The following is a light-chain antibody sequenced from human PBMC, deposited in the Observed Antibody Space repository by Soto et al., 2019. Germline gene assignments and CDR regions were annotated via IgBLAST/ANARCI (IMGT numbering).Light chain of an antibody. CDR2: DAS. CDR1: QSVSNMY. Sequence: EIVLTQSPDTLSLSLGERATLSCRASQSVSNMYLAWYQQKPGQAPRLLIYDASSRATGIPDRFSGSGSGTDFTLTITRLEPEDFAVYYCQHYGTSPQTFGQGTEVEIK. V-gene: IGKV3-20*01. CDR3: QHYGTSPQT. J-gene: IGKJ1*01.